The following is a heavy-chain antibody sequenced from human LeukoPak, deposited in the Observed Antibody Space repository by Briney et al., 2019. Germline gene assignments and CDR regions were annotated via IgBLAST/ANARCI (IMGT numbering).Heavy chain of an antibody. CDR3: AKDRHYYGSGSYYPSYYYGMDV. Sequence: GRSLRLSCAASGFTFSSYGMHWVRQAPGKGLEWVAVISYDGSNKYYADSVKGRFTISRDNSKNTLYLQMNSLRAEDTAVYYCAKDRHYYGSGSYYPSYYYGMDVWGQGTTVTVSS. CDR2: ISYDGSNK. CDR1: GFTFSSYG. D-gene: IGHD3-10*01. J-gene: IGHJ6*02. V-gene: IGHV3-30*18.